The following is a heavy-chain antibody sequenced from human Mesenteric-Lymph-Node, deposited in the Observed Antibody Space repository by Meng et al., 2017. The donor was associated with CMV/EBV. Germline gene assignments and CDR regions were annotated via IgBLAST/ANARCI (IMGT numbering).Heavy chain of an antibody. V-gene: IGHV6-1*01. Sequence: SQTLSLTCAISGDSVSSNSAAWNWIRQSPSRGLEWLGRTYYRSKWYNDYAVSVKSRITINPDTSKNQFSLQLNSVTPEDTAVYYCARESRYRGVVAAANPYYGVDVWGPGTTVTVSS. J-gene: IGHJ6*02. D-gene: IGHD2-2*01. CDR1: GDSVSSNSAA. CDR2: TYYRSKWYN. CDR3: ARESRYRGVVAAANPYYGVDV.